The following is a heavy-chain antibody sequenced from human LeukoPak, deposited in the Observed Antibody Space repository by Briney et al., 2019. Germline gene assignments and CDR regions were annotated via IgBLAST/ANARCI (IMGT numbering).Heavy chain of an antibody. CDR2: INPSGGST. CDR1: GGTFSSYA. V-gene: IGHV1-46*01. J-gene: IGHJ4*02. CDR3: ARAYDFPDY. D-gene: IGHD3-3*01. Sequence: ASVTVSCKASGGTFSSYAISWVRRAPGQGLEWMGIINPSGGSTSYAQKFQGRVTMTRDTSTSTVYMELSSLRSEDTAVYYCARAYDFPDYWGQGTLVTVSS.